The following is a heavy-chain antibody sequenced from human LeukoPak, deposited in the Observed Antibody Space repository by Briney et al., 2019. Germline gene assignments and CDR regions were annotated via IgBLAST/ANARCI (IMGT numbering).Heavy chain of an antibody. CDR2: INPTGTGT. J-gene: IGHJ5*02. V-gene: IGHV1-46*01. Sequence: ASVKVSCKASGYTFTSYAISWVRQAPGQGLEWIGLINPTGTGTLYAQKFQGRVTMTRDMSTSTDYMELSSLRSEDTAVYYCARDNSVGDIAWWFDPWGQGTLVTVSS. CDR1: GYTFTSYA. D-gene: IGHD3-10*01. CDR3: ARDNSVGDIAWWFDP.